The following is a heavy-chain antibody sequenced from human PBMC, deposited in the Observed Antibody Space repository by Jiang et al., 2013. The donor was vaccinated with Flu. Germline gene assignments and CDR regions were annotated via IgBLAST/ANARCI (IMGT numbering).Heavy chain of an antibody. J-gene: IGHJ4*02. CDR3: ARAPSSGAPNFDY. CDR1: GGSISSGGYS. V-gene: IGHV4-30-4*07. D-gene: IGHD3-10*01. CDR2: IYYSGST. Sequence: KPSQTLSLTCAVSGGSISSGGYSWSWIRQPPGKGLEWIGYIYYSGSTNYNPSLKSRVTISVDTSKNQFSLKLSSVTAADTAVYYCARAPSSGAPNFDYWGQGTLVTVSS.